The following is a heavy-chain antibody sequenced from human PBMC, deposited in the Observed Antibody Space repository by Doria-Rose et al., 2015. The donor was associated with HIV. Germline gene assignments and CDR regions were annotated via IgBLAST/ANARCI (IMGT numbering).Heavy chain of an antibody. Sequence: SGPVLVKPTETLTLTCAVSGVSLSSPGMGVSWIRQPPRKALEWLAHIFSDDERYYTTSLKSRLTISRGTSKSQVVLTMTDMDPVDTATYYCARIKSSRWYHKYYFDFWGQGTLVIVSA. CDR1: GVSLSSPGMG. CDR3: ARIKSSRWYHKYYFDF. D-gene: IGHD6-13*01. J-gene: IGHJ4*02. CDR2: IFSDDER. V-gene: IGHV2-26*01.